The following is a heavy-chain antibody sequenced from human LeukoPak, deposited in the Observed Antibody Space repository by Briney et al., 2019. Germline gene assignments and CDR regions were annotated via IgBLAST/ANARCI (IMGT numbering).Heavy chain of an antibody. J-gene: IGHJ6*02. V-gene: IGHV3-9*02. CDR1: GFISNNYA. Sequence: GRSLRLSCAGSGFISNNYAMHWVRQPPGKGLEWVSGISWNSGSIDYADSVKGRFTISRDNARNSLFLQMFSLKAEDTAVYYCARGPTHLYYGMDVWGPGTTVTVSS. CDR3: ARGPTHLYYGMDV. D-gene: IGHD1-1*01. CDR2: ISWNSGSI.